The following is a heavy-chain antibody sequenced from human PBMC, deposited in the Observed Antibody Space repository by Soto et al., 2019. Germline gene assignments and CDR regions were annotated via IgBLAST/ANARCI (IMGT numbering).Heavy chain of an antibody. D-gene: IGHD3-10*01. Sequence: QVQLQQWGAGLLKPSETLSLTCAVYGGSFSGYQWSWIRQTPGKGLEWIGEIHDSGNIKYNTSLKSRVTILIDTPKKQISLELNSVTAADTAVYYWSRGLILWFGELSRRGGYYYYVDVWGKGTTVTVSS. V-gene: IGHV4-34*01. CDR1: GGSFSGYQ. CDR3: SRGLILWFGELSRRGGYYYYVDV. J-gene: IGHJ6*03. CDR2: IHDSGNI.